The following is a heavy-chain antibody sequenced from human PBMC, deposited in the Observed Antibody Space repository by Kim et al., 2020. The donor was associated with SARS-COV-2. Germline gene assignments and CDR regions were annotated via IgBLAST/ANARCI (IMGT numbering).Heavy chain of an antibody. CDR2: IYYSGST. Sequence: SETLCLTCTVSGGSISSYYWSWIRQPPGKGLEWIGYIYYSGSTNYNPSLKSRVTISVDTSKNQFSLKLSSVTAADTAVYYCARAPQQASSWYVGYYYGMDVWGQGTTVTVSS. J-gene: IGHJ6*02. CDR1: GGSISSYY. CDR3: ARAPQQASSWYVGYYYGMDV. D-gene: IGHD6-13*01. V-gene: IGHV4-59*01.